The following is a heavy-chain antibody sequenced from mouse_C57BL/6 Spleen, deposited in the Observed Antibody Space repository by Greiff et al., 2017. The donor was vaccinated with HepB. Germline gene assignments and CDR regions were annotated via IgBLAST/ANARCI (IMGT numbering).Heavy chain of an antibody. CDR1: GYAFSSSW. V-gene: IGHV1-82*01. Sequence: QVQLQQPGPELVKPGASVKISCKASGYAFSSSWMNWVKQRPGKGLEWIGRIYPGDGDTNYNGKFKGKATLTADKSSSTAYMQLSSLTSEDSAVYFCASYDYLFAYWGQGTLVTVSA. CDR3: ASYDYLFAY. CDR2: IYPGDGDT. J-gene: IGHJ3*01. D-gene: IGHD2-4*01.